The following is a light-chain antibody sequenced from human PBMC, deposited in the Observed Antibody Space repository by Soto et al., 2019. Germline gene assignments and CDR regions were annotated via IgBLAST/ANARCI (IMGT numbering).Light chain of an antibody. J-gene: IGKJ1*01. CDR2: AAS. CDR1: QSISSY. V-gene: IGKV1-39*01. Sequence: DIQMTQSPSSLSASVGDRVTITCRASQSISSYLNWYQQKPGKAPKLLIHAASSLESGVPSRFSGSGSGTDFTLTISSLQPDDFATYYCQQYSSYWTFAQGTKVDIK. CDR3: QQYSSYWT.